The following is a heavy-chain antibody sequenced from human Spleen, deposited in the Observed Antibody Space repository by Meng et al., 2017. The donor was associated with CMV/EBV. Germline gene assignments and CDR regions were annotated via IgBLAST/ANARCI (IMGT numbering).Heavy chain of an antibody. J-gene: IGHJ4*02. Sequence: GGFLRLSCAPYGFTFSSYSMNWVRQAPGKGLEWVSSISSSSSYIYYADSVKGRFTISRDNAKNSLYLQMNSLRAEDTAVYYCARAREAAADPYYFDYWGQGTLVTVSS. CDR2: ISSSSSYI. D-gene: IGHD6-13*01. CDR1: GFTFSSYS. V-gene: IGHV3-21*01. CDR3: ARAREAAADPYYFDY.